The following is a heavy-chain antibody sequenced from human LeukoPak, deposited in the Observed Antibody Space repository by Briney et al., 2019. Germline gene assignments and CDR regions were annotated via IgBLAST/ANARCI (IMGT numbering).Heavy chain of an antibody. CDR3: ARVGWDQQVGRYYFDY. J-gene: IGHJ4*02. D-gene: IGHD6-13*01. CDR2: IYTSGST. V-gene: IGHV4-61*02. Sequence: PSETLSLTCTVSGGSISSGNYYWSWIRQPAGRGLEWIGRIYTSGSTTYNPSLKSRVTISVDTSKNQFSLKLTSVTAADTAVYYCARVGWDQQVGRYYFDYWGQGTLVTVSS. CDR1: GGSISSGNYY.